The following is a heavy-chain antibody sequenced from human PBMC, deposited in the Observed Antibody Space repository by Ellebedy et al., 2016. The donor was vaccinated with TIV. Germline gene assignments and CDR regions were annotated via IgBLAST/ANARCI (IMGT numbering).Heavy chain of an antibody. CDR1: GFTFSTYF. CDR2: IWHDGSNK. D-gene: IGHD3-10*01. V-gene: IGHV3-33*01. CDR3: AREEFGTSFDY. Sequence: GGSLRLXXAASGFTFSTYFMHWVRQVPGKGLEWVALIWHDGSNKHYADSVKGRFTISRDNSKNILFLRMNSLRAEDTAVYYCAREEFGTSFDYWGQGTLVTVSS. J-gene: IGHJ4*02.